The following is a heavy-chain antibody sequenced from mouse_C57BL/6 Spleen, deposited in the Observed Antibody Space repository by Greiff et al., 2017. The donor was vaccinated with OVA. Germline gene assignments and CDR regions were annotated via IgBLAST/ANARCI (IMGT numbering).Heavy chain of an antibody. J-gene: IGHJ3*01. Sequence: EVQLQESGPELVKPGASVKMSCKASGYTFTDYNMHWVKQSHGKSLEWIGYINPNNGGTSYNQKFKGKATLTVNKSSSTAYMELRSLTSEDSAVYYCASGFYYGSSQFAYWGQGTLVTVSA. CDR1: GYTFTDYN. V-gene: IGHV1-22*01. D-gene: IGHD1-1*01. CDR3: ASGFYYGSSQFAY. CDR2: INPNNGGT.